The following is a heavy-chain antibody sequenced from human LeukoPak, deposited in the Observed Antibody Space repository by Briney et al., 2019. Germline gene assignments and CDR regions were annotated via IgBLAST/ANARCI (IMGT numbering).Heavy chain of an antibody. CDR2: IIPIFGTA. J-gene: IGHJ4*02. CDR1: GGTFSSYA. CDR3: ARDNSSHYDFWSGYYRGGYFDY. Sequence: GASVKVSCKASGGTFSSYAISWVRQAPGQGLEWMGGIIPIFGTANYAQKFQGRVTITADESTSTAYMELSSLRSEDTAVYYCARDNSSHYDFWSGYYRGGYFDYWGQGTLVTVSS. V-gene: IGHV1-69*13. D-gene: IGHD3-3*01.